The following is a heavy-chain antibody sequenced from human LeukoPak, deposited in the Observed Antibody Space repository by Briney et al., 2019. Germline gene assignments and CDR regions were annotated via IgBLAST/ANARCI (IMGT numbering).Heavy chain of an antibody. D-gene: IGHD3-10*01. CDR3: ARELSAFDI. CDR1: GFTVSSNY. J-gene: IGHJ3*02. Sequence: PGGSLTPACAASGFTVSSNYMSWVRQAPGKGLEWVAVIYSGGSTYYADSVKGRFTISRDNSKNTLYLQMNSLRAEDTAVYYCARELSAFDIWGQGTMVTVSS. CDR2: IYSGGST. V-gene: IGHV3-53*01.